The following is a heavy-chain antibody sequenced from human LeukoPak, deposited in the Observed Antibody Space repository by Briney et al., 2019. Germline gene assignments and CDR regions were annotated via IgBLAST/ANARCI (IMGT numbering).Heavy chain of an antibody. J-gene: IGHJ4*02. CDR2: ISWNSGSI. Sequence: GGSLRLSCAGSGFIFNNYAMHWVRQPPGKGLEWVSGISWNSGSIDYADSVKGRFTISRDNAKNSLYLQMNSLRAEDTALYYCAKVFWGNYYDISGYFSDWGQGTLVTVSS. CDR3: AKVFWGNYYDISGYFSD. CDR1: GFIFNNYA. D-gene: IGHD3-22*01. V-gene: IGHV3-9*01.